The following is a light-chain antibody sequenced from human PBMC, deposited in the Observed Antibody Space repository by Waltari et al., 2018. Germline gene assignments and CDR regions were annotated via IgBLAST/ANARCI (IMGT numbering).Light chain of an antibody. CDR3: QQYNTNSPYT. J-gene: IGKJ2*01. CDR1: QSIGDW. Sequence: DIQMTQSPSTLSASVGDRVSITCRASQSIGDWLAWFQPKPGKAPKVLIFKASTLETGVPSRFSGSGSGTEFTLTISSLQPDDFATYYCQQYNTNSPYTFGQGTKLEI. V-gene: IGKV1-5*03. CDR2: KAS.